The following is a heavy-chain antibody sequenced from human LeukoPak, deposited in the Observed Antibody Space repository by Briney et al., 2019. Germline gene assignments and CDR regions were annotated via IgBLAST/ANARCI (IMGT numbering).Heavy chain of an antibody. Sequence: TSETLSLTCDVSGGSVTSTNWWTWVRQPPGKGLEWIGEVHLDGRTNYNPSLKSRLIMLVDLPENHISLKLTSVTAADTAVYYCARHRGYCSGSNCYFSWFDPWGQGTLVTVSS. CDR2: VHLDGRT. D-gene: IGHD2-15*01. CDR1: GGSVTSTNW. V-gene: IGHV4-4*02. CDR3: ARHRGYCSGSNCYFSWFDP. J-gene: IGHJ5*02.